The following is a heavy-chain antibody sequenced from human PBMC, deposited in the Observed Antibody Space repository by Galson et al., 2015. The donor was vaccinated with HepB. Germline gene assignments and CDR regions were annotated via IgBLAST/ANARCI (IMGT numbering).Heavy chain of an antibody. CDR2: ISYDGSNK. Sequence: SLRLSCAASGFTFSSYEMNWVRQAPGKGLEWVAVISYDGSNKYYADSVKGRFTISRDNSKNTLYLQMNSLRAEDTAVYYCARKYNWNFYGMDVWGQGTTVTVSS. J-gene: IGHJ6*02. V-gene: IGHV3-30-3*01. CDR3: ARKYNWNFYGMDV. CDR1: GFTFSSYE. D-gene: IGHD1-20*01.